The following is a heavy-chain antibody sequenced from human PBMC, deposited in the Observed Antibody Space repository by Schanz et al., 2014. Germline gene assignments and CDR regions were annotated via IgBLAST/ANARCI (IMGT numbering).Heavy chain of an antibody. J-gene: IGHJ3*02. CDR3: TRVHPATYHYNSPGAFDI. CDR2: INAHTGNT. Sequence: QLMQSGSEVRKPGASVKVSCKASGYIFGSHGMTWVRQAPGQGPELMGWINAHTGNTQYAQKFQGRVNTTHDSVTTTAHSETQRLRTDDTAIYYCTRVHPATYHYNSPGAFDIWGQGTRVTVSS. D-gene: IGHD3-10*01. CDR1: GYIFGSHG. V-gene: IGHV1-18*01.